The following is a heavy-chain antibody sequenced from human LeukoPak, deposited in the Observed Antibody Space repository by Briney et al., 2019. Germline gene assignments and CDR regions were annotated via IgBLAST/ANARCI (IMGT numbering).Heavy chain of an antibody. CDR3: ARVEGGYDSSGYLFDY. V-gene: IGHV1-46*01. CDR1: GYTFTSYY. Sequence: ASVKVSCKASGYTFTSYYMHWVRQAPGQGLEWMGIINPSGGSTSYAQKFQGRVTMTRDMSTSTVYMELSSLRSEDTAVYYCARVEGGYDSSGYLFDYWGQGTLVTVSS. D-gene: IGHD3-22*01. J-gene: IGHJ4*02. CDR2: INPSGGST.